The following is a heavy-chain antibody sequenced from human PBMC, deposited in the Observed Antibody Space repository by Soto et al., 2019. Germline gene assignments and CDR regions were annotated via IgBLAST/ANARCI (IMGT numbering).Heavy chain of an antibody. Sequence: PSETLSLTCTVSGGSISSYYWSWIRQPPGKGLEWIGYIYYSGSTNYNPSLKSRVTISVDTSKNQFSLTLSSVTAADTAVYACARHRHSYGLIHYRGQATLVTGSS. CDR1: GGSISSYY. CDR3: ARHRHSYGLIHY. J-gene: IGHJ4*02. CDR2: IYYSGST. D-gene: IGHD5-18*01. V-gene: IGHV4-59*08.